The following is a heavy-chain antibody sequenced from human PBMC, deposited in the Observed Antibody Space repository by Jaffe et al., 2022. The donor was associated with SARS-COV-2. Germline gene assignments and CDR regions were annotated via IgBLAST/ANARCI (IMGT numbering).Heavy chain of an antibody. CDR2: ISYDGSNK. V-gene: IGHV3-30*18. J-gene: IGHJ4*02. CDR3: AKGVFSGWVAPLDH. Sequence: VQLVESGGGVVQPGRSLRLSCAASGFTFSSFGMHWVRQAPGKGLEWVAVISYDGSNKYYADSVKGRFTISRDNSKNTLFVQMNSLRAEDTAVYYCAKGVFSGWVAPLDHWGQGTLVTVPS. D-gene: IGHD6-19*01. CDR1: GFTFSSFG.